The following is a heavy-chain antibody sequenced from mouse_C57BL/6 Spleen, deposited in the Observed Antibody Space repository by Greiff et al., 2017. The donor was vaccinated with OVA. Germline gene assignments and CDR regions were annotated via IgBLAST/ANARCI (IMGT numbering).Heavy chain of an antibody. Sequence: VQLQQPGAELVKPGASVKMSCKASGYTFTSYWITWVKQRPGQGLEWIGDIYPGSGSTNYNEKFKSKATLTVDTSSSTAYMQLSSLTSEDSAVYYCARERGQLRRGDYWGQGTTLTVSS. CDR2: IYPGSGST. CDR3: ARERGQLRRGDY. V-gene: IGHV1-55*01. J-gene: IGHJ2*01. D-gene: IGHD3-2*02. CDR1: GYTFTSYW.